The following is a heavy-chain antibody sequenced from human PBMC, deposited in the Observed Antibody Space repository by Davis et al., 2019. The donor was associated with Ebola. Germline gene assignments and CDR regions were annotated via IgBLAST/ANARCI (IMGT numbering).Heavy chain of an antibody. D-gene: IGHD6-13*01. V-gene: IGHV4-59*01. J-gene: IGHJ3*02. CDR1: GFVFSSYW. Sequence: ESLKISCAASGFVFSSYWMSWVRQPPGKGLEWIGYIYYSGSTNYNPSLKRRVTISVDTSKNQFSLKLSSVTAADTAVYYCARGGSSWYNAFDIWGQGTMVTVSS. CDR2: IYYSGST. CDR3: ARGGSSWYNAFDI.